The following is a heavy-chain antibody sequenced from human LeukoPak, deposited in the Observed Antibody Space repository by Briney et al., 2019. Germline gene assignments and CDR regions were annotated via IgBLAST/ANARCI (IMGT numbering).Heavy chain of an antibody. Sequence: GESLKISCKGSGYSFTSYWIGWVRQMPGKGLEWMGIIYPGDSDTRYSPPFQGQVTISADKSISTAYLQWSSLKASDTAMYYCAGTIAAAGREDYFDYWGQGTLVTVSS. D-gene: IGHD6-13*01. CDR2: IYPGDSDT. V-gene: IGHV5-51*01. J-gene: IGHJ4*02. CDR1: GYSFTSYW. CDR3: AGTIAAAGREDYFDY.